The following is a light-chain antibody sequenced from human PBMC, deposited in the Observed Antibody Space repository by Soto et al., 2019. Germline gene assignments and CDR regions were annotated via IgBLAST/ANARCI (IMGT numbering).Light chain of an antibody. CDR3: QSYDISLSVVV. J-gene: IGLJ3*02. CDR2: GNS. V-gene: IGLV1-40*01. Sequence: QSVLTQPPSVSGAPGQRVTISCTGSNSNIGADYDVHWYQQLPGTAPKLLLFGNSNRPSGVPDRFSGSKSGTSASLAITGLQPEDEADYYCQSYDISLSVVVFGGGTQLTVL. CDR1: NSNIGADYD.